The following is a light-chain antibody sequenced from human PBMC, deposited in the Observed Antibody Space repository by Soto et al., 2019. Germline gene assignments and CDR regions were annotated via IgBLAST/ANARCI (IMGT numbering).Light chain of an antibody. V-gene: IGKV3-11*01. CDR3: QHRSDWPPRLT. CDR2: DAS. CDR1: RSV. Sequence: EIVLTQSPATLSLSPGERATLSCGASRSVYDASYRATGIPARFSGSGSGTDFTLTISSLEPEDFAVYYCQHRSDWPPRLTFGGGTKVEIK. J-gene: IGKJ4*01.